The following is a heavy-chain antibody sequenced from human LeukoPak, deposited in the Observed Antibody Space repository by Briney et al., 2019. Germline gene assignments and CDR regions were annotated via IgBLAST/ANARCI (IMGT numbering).Heavy chain of an antibody. V-gene: IGHV3-7*01. CDR1: GFTFTTYW. CDR2: IKQDGSEQ. D-gene: IGHD3-10*01. J-gene: IGHJ5*02. Sequence: GGSLRLSCAASGFTFTTYWMGWVRQAPGKGLEWVANIKQDGSEQYYVDSVKGRFTISRDNAKNSLSLQMNSLRAEDTAVYYCARPLMYYYGSETYFWFDPWGQGTLVTVSS. CDR3: ARPLMYYYGSETYFWFDP.